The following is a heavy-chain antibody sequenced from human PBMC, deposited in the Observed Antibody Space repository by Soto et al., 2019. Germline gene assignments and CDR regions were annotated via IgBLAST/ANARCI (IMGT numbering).Heavy chain of an antibody. J-gene: IGHJ4*02. V-gene: IGHV4-4*07. CDR2: IFSSGST. Sequence: SKTLSLTCTVSGGSINTFYWSWVRQPAGKGLEWIGRIFSSGSTSFNPSLESRVAMSVDTSKNHFSLNLSSVTAADMAVYYCAREGSYSAYNFAHGIQLWSFDFWGQGALVTVSS. CDR3: AREGSYSAYNFAHGIQLWSFDF. D-gene: IGHD5-12*01. CDR1: GGSINTFY.